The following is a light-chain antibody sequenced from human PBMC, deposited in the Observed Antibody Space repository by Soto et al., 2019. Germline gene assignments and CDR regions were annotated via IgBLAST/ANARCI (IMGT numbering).Light chain of an antibody. CDR2: EVS. Sequence: QSALTQLASVSGSPGQSITISCTGTSSDVGGYNYVSWYQQHPGRAPKLIIFEVSNRPSGVSDRFSGSKSDNTASLTISGLQAEDEADYYCNSYTSRATGVFGGGTKVTVL. CDR1: SSDVGGYNY. V-gene: IGLV2-14*01. J-gene: IGLJ2*01. CDR3: NSYTSRATGV.